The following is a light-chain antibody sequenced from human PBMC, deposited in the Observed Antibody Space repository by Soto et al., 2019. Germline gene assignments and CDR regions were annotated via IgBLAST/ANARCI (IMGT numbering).Light chain of an antibody. CDR2: GAS. CDR1: QSINRW. CDR3: QQSYRTPT. Sequence: DIQMTQSPSTLSASVGDRVTITCRASQSINRWVAWYQQKPGKAPKLLIYGASTLQSGVPSRFSGSGSGTDYTLTISSLQPEDFATYYCQQSYRTPTFGQGTRLEIK. V-gene: IGKV1-39*01. J-gene: IGKJ5*01.